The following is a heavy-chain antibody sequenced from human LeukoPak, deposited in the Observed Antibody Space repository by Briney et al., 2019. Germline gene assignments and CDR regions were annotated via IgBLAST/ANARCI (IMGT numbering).Heavy chain of an antibody. D-gene: IGHD1-26*01. CDR2: ISAYNGNT. CDR3: ARVVGGSYYAANWFDP. CDR1: GYTFTSYG. J-gene: IGHJ5*02. Sequence: VASVKVSCKASGYTFTSYGISWVRQAPGQGLEWMGWISAYNGNTNYAQKLQGRVTMTTDTSTSTAYMELRSLRSDDTAVYYCARVVGGSYYAANWFDPWGQGTLVTVSS. V-gene: IGHV1-18*01.